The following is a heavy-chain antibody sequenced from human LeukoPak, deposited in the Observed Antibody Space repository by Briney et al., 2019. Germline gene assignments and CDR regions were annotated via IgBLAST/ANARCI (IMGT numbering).Heavy chain of an antibody. J-gene: IGHJ6*02. V-gene: IGHV4-34*01. CDR2: INHSGST. CDR1: GGSFSGYY. CDR3: ARADPPILNCSSTSCYLYYYGMDV. D-gene: IGHD2-2*01. Sequence: PSETLSLTCPVYGGSFSGYYWSWIRQPPGKGLEWIGEINHSGSTNYNPSLKSRVTISVDTSKNQFSLKLSSVTAADTAVYYCARADPPILNCSSTSCYLYYYGMDVWGQGTTVTVSS.